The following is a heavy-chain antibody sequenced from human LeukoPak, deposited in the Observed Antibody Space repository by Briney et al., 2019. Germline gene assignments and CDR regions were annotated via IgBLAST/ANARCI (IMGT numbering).Heavy chain of an antibody. CDR3: AREIAARTDAFDI. CDR1: GFTFSSYA. V-gene: IGHV3-30-3*01. Sequence: GGSLRLSCAASGFTFSSYAMHWVRQAPGKGLEWVAVMSYDGSNKYYADSVKGRFTISRDNSKNTLYLQMNSLRAEDTAVYYCAREIAARTDAFDIWGQGTMVTVSS. D-gene: IGHD6-6*01. J-gene: IGHJ3*02. CDR2: MSYDGSNK.